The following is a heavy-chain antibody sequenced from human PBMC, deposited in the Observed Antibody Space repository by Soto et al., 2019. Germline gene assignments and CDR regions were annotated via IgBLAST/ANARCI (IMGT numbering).Heavy chain of an antibody. Sequence: GGSLRLSCSPSGFTFSTYDVHWVRQAPGKGLEFVAGISPTGVSTYYADSVKGRSTISRDNSKNTLYLQMSSLRPDDTAVYYCVKLTDYWGQGALVTVSS. V-gene: IGHV3-64D*06. CDR1: GFTFSTYD. J-gene: IGHJ4*02. CDR3: VKLTDY. D-gene: IGHD3-9*01. CDR2: ISPTGVST.